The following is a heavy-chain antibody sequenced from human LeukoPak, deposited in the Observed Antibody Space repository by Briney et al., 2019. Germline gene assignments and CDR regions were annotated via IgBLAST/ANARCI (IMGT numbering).Heavy chain of an antibody. CDR2: IIPIFGTA. V-gene: IGHV1-69*05. J-gene: IGHJ3*02. CDR3: ATLTDSSSSDAFDI. CDR1: GGTFSSYA. D-gene: IGHD6-6*01. Sequence: SVKVSCKASGGTFSSYAISWVRQAPGQGLEWMGGIIPIFGTANYAQKFQGRVTITTDESTSTAYMELSSLRSEDTAVYYCATLTDSSSSDAFDIWGQGTMVTVSS.